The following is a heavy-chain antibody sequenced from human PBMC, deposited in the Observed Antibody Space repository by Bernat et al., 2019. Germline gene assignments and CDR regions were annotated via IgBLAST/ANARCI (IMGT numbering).Heavy chain of an antibody. J-gene: IGHJ4*02. V-gene: IGHV3-33*06. CDR2: IWYDGSNK. CDR3: AKELDGGWDY. Sequence: QVQLVESGGGVVQPGRSLRLSCAASGFTFSSYGMHWVRQAPGKGLEWVAVIWYDGSNKYYADSVKGRFTISRDNSKNTLLLQMNSLRAEDTAVYYCAKELDGGWDYWGQGTLVTVSS. CDR1: GFTFSSYG. D-gene: IGHD1-1*01.